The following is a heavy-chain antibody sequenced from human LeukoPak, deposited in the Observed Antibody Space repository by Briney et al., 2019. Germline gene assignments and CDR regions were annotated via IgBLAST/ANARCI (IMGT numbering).Heavy chain of an antibody. D-gene: IGHD3-22*01. J-gene: IGHJ4*02. CDR1: GYTFTGYY. CDR2: INPSGGST. Sequence: ASVKVSCKASGYTFTGYYMHWVRQAPGQGLEWMGIINPSGGSTSYAQKFQGRVTMTRDTSTSTVYMELSSLRSEDTAVYYCAREVVVEEKYDYWGQGTLVTVSS. CDR3: AREVVVEEKYDY. V-gene: IGHV1-46*01.